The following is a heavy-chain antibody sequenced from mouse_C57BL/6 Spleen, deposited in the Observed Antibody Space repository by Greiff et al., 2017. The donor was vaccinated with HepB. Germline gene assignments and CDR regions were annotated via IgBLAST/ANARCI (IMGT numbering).Heavy chain of an antibody. D-gene: IGHD1-3*01. CDR2: ISDGGSYT. J-gene: IGHJ4*01. Sequence: EVKVVESGGGLVKPGGSLKLSCAASGFTFSSYAMSWVRQTPEKRLEWVATISDGGSYTYYPDNVKGRFTISRDNAKNNLYLQMSHLKSEDTAMYYCARDQRAAKLGAMDYWGQGTSVTVSS. V-gene: IGHV5-4*01. CDR1: GFTFSSYA. CDR3: ARDQRAAKLGAMDY.